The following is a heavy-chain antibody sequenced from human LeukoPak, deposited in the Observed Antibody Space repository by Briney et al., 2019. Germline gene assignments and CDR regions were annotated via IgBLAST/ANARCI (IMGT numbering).Heavy chain of an antibody. V-gene: IGHV3-23*01. J-gene: IGHJ4*02. CDR1: GFTFSTYA. CDR3: AKDRVRYFDY. CDR2: ISDGGGST. Sequence: GGSLRLSCAASGFTFSTYAMSWVRQAPGKGLEWVSTISDGGGSTYYADSVKGRFTISRDNSKNTMYLQMNSLTAEDTAVYYCAKDRVRYFDYWGQGTLVTVSS. D-gene: IGHD3-22*01.